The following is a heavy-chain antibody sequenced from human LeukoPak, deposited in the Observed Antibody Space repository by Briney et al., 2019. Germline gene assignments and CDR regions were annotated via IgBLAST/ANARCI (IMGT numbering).Heavy chain of an antibody. CDR3: AKALRDGYNFSDY. CDR2: IIPILGIA. J-gene: IGHJ4*02. V-gene: IGHV1-69*02. Sequence: SVKVSCKASGGTYSSYTINWVRQAPGQGLEWMGRIIPILGIANYAQKFQGRVTITADKSTSTAYMELSSLRSEDTAVYYCAKALRDGYNFSDYWGQGTLVTVSS. D-gene: IGHD5-24*01. CDR1: GGTYSSYT.